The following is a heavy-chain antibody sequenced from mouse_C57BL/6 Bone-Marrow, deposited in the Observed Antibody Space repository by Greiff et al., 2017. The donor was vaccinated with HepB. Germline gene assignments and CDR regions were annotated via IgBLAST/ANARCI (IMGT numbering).Heavy chain of an antibody. CDR1: GFSLTSYG. J-gene: IGHJ4*01. Sequence: VQLKESGPGLVQPSQSLSITCTVSGFSLTSYGVHWVRQSPGKGLEWLGVIWRGGSTDYNAAFMSRLSITKDNSKSQVFFKMNSLQADDTAIYYCAKGRGSRDYYAMDYWGQGTSVTVSS. D-gene: IGHD1-1*01. CDR2: IWRGGST. CDR3: AKGRGSRDYYAMDY. V-gene: IGHV2-5*01.